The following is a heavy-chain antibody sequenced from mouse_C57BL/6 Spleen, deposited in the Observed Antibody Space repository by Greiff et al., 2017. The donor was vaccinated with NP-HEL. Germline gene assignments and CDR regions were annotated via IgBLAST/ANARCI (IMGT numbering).Heavy chain of an antibody. Sequence: VQLQQSGAELVMPGASVKLSCKASGYTFTSYWMHWVKQRPGQGLEWIGEIDPSDSYTNYNQKFKGKSTLTVDKSSSTAYMQLSSLTSEDSAVYYCARRRNVYYGSSYWYFDVWGTGTTVTVSS. J-gene: IGHJ1*03. CDR3: ARRRNVYYGSSYWYFDV. CDR1: GYTFTSYW. D-gene: IGHD1-1*01. CDR2: IDPSDSYT. V-gene: IGHV1-69*01.